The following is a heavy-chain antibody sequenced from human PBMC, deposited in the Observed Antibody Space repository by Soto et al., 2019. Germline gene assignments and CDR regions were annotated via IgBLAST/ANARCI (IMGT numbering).Heavy chain of an antibody. V-gene: IGHV3-74*01. CDR2: INNDGSST. J-gene: IGHJ5*02. CDR1: GFTLSSYW. D-gene: IGHD3-3*01. CDR3: ARDFSP. Sequence: LRLSCAASGFTLSSYWMHWVRQSPGKGLEWVSHINNDGSSTTYADSVKGRFTISRDNAKNTLYLQMNNLKVEDTAVYYCARDFSPWGQGTLVTVSS.